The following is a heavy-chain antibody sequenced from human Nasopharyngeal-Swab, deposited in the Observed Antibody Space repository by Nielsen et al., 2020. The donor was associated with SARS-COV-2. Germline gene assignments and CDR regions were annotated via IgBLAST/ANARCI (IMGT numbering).Heavy chain of an antibody. CDR3: ARDLRYCSSISRSSGDI. J-gene: IGHJ3*02. CDR2: ISAYNGNT. D-gene: IGHD2-2*01. CDR1: GYTFTSYG. V-gene: IGHV1-18*01. Sequence: ASVKVSCKTSGYTFTSYGISWVRQAPGQGLEWMGWISAYNGNTKYSQNLQGRVTMTTDTSTRTAYMELRSLRSDDTAVYYCARDLRYCSSISRSSGDIWGQGTTVTVSS.